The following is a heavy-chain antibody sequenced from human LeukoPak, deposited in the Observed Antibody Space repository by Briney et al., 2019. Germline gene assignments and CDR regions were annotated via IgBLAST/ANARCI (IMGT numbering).Heavy chain of an antibody. D-gene: IGHD5-18*01. CDR3: VRDRRFSSGLSYYYYGMDV. CDR1: GYTFTSYG. Sequence: ASVKVSCKASGYTFTSYGISWVRQAPGQGLEWVGWISAFNGYTNYIQKFQGRVTMTTDTSTSTAHMELRSLRSDDTAVYYCVRDRRFSSGLSYYYYGMDVWGQGTTVTVSS. V-gene: IGHV1-18*01. J-gene: IGHJ6*02. CDR2: ISAFNGYT.